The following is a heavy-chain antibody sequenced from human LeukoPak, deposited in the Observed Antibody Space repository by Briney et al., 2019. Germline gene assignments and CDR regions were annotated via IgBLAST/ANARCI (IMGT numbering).Heavy chain of an antibody. D-gene: IGHD4-23*01. V-gene: IGHV7-4-1*02. CDR3: ARVAGYGGPTVGFDY. J-gene: IGHJ4*02. CDR2: INTNTGNP. CDR1: GYTFTNYA. Sequence: ASVKVSCKASGYTFTNYALNWVRQAPGQGLEWMGWINTNTGNPTYAQGFTGRFVLSLDTSVSTTYLQISRLKAEDTAVYYCARVAGYGGPTVGFDYWGQGTLVTVSS.